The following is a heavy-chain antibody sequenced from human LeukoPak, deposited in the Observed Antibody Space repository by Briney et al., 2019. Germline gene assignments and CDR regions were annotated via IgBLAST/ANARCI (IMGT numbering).Heavy chain of an antibody. V-gene: IGHV1-2*02. CDR3: ARVRSDSSSWYASRFDY. J-gene: IGHJ4*02. CDR1: GYTFTRYY. CDR2: INPNSGGA. Sequence: GSVEVSCKASGYTFTRYYMHWVRHAPGQRREWMGWINPNSGGANYAQKFQSGVTMTRDTPISTAYMELRRLRSHDTAVYYGARVRSDSSSWYASRFDYWAQGTLVTVSS. D-gene: IGHD6-13*01.